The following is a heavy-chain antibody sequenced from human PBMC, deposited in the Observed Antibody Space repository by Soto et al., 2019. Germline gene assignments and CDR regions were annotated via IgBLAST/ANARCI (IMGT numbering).Heavy chain of an antibody. CDR3: AKADGYRSSTSCYSFPAYYYYGMDV. CDR1: GFTFSSYG. CDR2: ISYDGSNK. V-gene: IGHV3-30*18. J-gene: IGHJ6*01. D-gene: IGHD2-2*01. Sequence: GGSLRLSCAASGFTFSSYGMHWVRQAPGKGLEWVAVISYDGSNKYYADSVKGRFTISRDNSKNTLYLQMNSLRAEDTDVYYCAKADGYRSSTSCYSFPAYYYYGMDVWGKGTTVT.